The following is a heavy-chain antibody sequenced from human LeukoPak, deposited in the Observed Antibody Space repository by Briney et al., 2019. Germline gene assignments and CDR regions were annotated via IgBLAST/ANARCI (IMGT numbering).Heavy chain of an antibody. CDR3: ARGLPNYYGMDV. Sequence: GRSLRLSCAASGFTFSSYGMHWVRQAPGKGLEGVAVIWYGGSNKYYADSVRGRFTISRDNAKNTVYLQMNSLRTEDTAVYYCARGLPNYYGMDVWGQGTTVTVSS. CDR1: GFTFSSYG. J-gene: IGHJ6*02. V-gene: IGHV3-33*08. CDR2: IWYGGSNK.